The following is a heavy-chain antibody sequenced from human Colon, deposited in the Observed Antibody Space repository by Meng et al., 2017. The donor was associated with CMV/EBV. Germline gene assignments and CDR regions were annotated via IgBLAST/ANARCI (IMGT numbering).Heavy chain of an antibody. V-gene: IGHV1-46*01. Sequence: ASVKVSCKASGYTFTDYYLHWVRQAPGQGLEWMGTINPDGGGTDYAESFQGRVTMTRDTSTSTVYMELFNLRSEDTAVYYCARDRPFINLRSWFDPWGQGTLVTVSS. CDR3: ARDRPFINLRSWFDP. J-gene: IGHJ5*02. CDR2: INPDGGGT. CDR1: GYTFTDYY.